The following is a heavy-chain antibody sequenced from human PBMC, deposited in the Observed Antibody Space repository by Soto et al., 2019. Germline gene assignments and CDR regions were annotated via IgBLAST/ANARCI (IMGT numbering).Heavy chain of an antibody. Sequence: QVQLEQSGPELKIPGSSVKVSCKPSGTTFDSFTFSWVRQAPGQGLEWMGGFVPMFGSASIAQRFQGRVRIIADASTGTGYMELSDLRSEDSAIYYCAREDDTTGHYSWFDPWGPGTLVTVSS. CDR2: FVPMFGSA. V-gene: IGHV1-69*01. CDR1: GTTFDSFT. D-gene: IGHD3-9*01. CDR3: AREDDTTGHYSWFDP. J-gene: IGHJ5*02.